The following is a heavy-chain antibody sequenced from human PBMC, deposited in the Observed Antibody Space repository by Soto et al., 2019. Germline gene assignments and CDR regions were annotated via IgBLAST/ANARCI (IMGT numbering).Heavy chain of an antibody. J-gene: IGHJ5*02. CDR3: AKDRDGGWFDP. V-gene: IGHV3-30*18. Sequence: GSQRLSYAASGFTFSGYGVHWVRQAPGKGLEWVAVISYDGSNKYYADSVKGRFTISRDNSKNTLYLQMNSLRAEDTAVYYCAKDRDGGWFDPWGQGTLVTVSS. CDR2: ISYDGSNK. D-gene: IGHD3-10*01. CDR1: GFTFSGYG.